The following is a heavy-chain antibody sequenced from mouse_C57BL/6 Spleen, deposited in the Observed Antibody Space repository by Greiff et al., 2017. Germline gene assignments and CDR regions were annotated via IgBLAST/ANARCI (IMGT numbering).Heavy chain of an antibody. CDR3: ARQDGYDEDYYAMDY. J-gene: IGHJ4*01. CDR2: IWSDGST. V-gene: IGHV2-6-1*01. Sequence: VQLQESGPGLVAPSQSLSITCTVSGFSLTSYGVHWVRQPPGKGLEWLVVIWSDGSTTYNSALKSRLSISKDNSKSQVFLKMKSLQTDDTAMYYCARQDGYDEDYYAMDYWGQGTSVTVSS. D-gene: IGHD2-2*01. CDR1: GFSLTSYG.